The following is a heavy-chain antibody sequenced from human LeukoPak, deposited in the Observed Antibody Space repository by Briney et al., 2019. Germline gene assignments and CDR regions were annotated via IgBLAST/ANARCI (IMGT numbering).Heavy chain of an antibody. CDR2: IYYSGST. CDR3: AREGGLDSSGWYNWFDP. V-gene: IGHV4-59*01. D-gene: IGHD6-19*01. J-gene: IGHJ5*02. CDR1: GASISSYY. Sequence: PSETLSLTCTVSGASISSYYWSWVRQPPGKGLEWIGYIYYSGSTNYNPSLKSRVTISVDTSKNQFSLKLSSVTAADTAVYYCAREGGLDSSGWYNWFDPWGQGTLVTVSS.